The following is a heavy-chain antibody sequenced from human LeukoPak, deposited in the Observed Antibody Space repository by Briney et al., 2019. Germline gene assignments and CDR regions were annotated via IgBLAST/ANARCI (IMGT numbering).Heavy chain of an antibody. CDR3: ARRSPNYYFDY. J-gene: IGHJ4*02. V-gene: IGHV3-21*01. Sequence: GGSLRLSCAASGFTFSNYNMNWVRQAPGKGLEWVSSISSSKNYIYYADSVKGRFTISRDNAKNSLYLQMNSLRAEDTAVYYCARRSPNYYFDYWGQGTPVTVSS. CDR1: GFTFSNYN. CDR2: ISSSKNYI.